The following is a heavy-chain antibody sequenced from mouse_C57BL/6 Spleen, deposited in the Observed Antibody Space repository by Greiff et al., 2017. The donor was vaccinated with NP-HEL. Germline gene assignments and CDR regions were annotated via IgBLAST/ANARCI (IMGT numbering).Heavy chain of an antibody. CDR3: AKIYYDYLAY. CDR2: IHPNSGST. J-gene: IGHJ3*01. V-gene: IGHV1-64*01. Sequence: VQLQQPGAELVKPGASVKLSCKASGYTFTSYWMHWVKQRPGQGLAWIGMIHPNSGSTNYNEKFKSKATLTVDKSSSTAYMQLSSLTSEDSAVYYCAKIYYDYLAYWGQGTLVTVSA. CDR1: GYTFTSYW. D-gene: IGHD2-4*01.